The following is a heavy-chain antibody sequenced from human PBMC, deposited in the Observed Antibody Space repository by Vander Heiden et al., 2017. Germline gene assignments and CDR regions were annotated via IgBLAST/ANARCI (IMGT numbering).Heavy chain of an antibody. J-gene: IGHJ4*02. CDR3: ASDYGGNFN. V-gene: IGHV3-33*01. CDR2: IWYDGSNK. Sequence: VQLVESGGGVVQPGRSLRLSCTASGFTFSSYGMHGVRQAPGKGLEWVAVIWYDGSNKDYADSVKGRFTISRDNSKNTLYLQMNSLRAEDTAVYYCASDYGGNFNWGQGTLVTVSS. D-gene: IGHD4-17*01. CDR1: GFTFSSYG.